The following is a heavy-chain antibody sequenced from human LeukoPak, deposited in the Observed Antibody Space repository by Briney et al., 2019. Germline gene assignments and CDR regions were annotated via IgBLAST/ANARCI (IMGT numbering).Heavy chain of an antibody. CDR3: AREGGPLYDFWSGYPSPFDY. CDR1: GGSFSGYY. Sequence: SETLSLTCAVYGGSFSGYYWSWIRQPPGKGLEWIGEINHSGSTNYNPSLKSRVTISVDTSKNQFSLKLSSVTAADTAVYYCAREGGPLYDFWSGYPSPFDYWGQGTLVTVSS. D-gene: IGHD3-3*01. V-gene: IGHV4-34*01. CDR2: INHSGST. J-gene: IGHJ4*02.